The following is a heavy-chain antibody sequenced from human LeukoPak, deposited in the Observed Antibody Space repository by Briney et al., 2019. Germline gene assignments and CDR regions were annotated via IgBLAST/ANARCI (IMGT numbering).Heavy chain of an antibody. CDR2: ISSDK. J-gene: IGHJ4*02. V-gene: IGHV3-30*18. CDR1: GFTFSNYG. D-gene: IGHD3-10*01. Sequence: PGGSRRLSCAASGFTFSNYGMHWVRQAPGKGLEWVAVISSDKYYADSVKGRFTISRDNSKNTLFLQMNSLRAEDTAVYYCAKDGLWFGDLTYFDYWGQGTLVTVSS. CDR3: AKDGLWFGDLTYFDY.